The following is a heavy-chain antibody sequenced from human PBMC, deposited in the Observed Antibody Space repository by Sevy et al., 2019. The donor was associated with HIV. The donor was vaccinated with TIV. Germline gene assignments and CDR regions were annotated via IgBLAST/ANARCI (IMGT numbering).Heavy chain of an antibody. Sequence: SETLSLTCTASGASISSYYWSWIRQPPGKGLEWVGYIYYNGGTNYNPSLKSRVTISVDTSKNQFSLKLISVTAADTAVYYCARSLADYYYGMDVWGQGTTVTVSS. CDR1: GASISSYY. CDR3: ARSLADYYYGMDV. V-gene: IGHV4-59*01. CDR2: IYYNGGT. J-gene: IGHJ6*02.